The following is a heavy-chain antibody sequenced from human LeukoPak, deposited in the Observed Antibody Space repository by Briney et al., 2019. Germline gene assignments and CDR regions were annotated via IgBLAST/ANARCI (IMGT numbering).Heavy chain of an antibody. CDR3: AKERQAGDYFTSDY. CDR1: GFTFSSYA. Sequence: GGSLRLSCAASGFTFSSYAMSWVRQAPGKGLEWVSAISGSGGSTYYADSVKGRFTISRDNSKNTLYLQMNSLRAEDTAVYFCAKERQAGDYFTSDYWGQGTLVTVSS. V-gene: IGHV3-23*01. D-gene: IGHD4-17*01. J-gene: IGHJ4*02. CDR2: ISGSGGST.